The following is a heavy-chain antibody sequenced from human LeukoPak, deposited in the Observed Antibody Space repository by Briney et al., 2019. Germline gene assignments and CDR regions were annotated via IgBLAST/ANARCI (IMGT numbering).Heavy chain of an antibody. Sequence: ASVKVSCKASGYTFTSYYMHWVRQAPGQGLEWMGIINPSGGSTSYAQKFQGRVTMTEDTSTDTAYMELSSLRSEDTAVYYCATEGLGYCSSTSCRQRGFDYWGQGTLVTVSS. D-gene: IGHD2-2*01. CDR3: ATEGLGYCSSTSCRQRGFDY. CDR2: INPSGGST. V-gene: IGHV1-46*01. CDR1: GYTFTSYY. J-gene: IGHJ4*02.